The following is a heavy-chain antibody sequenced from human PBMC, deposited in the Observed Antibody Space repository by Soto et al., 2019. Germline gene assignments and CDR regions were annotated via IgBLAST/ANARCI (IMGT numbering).Heavy chain of an antibody. CDR1: GFTFSDYY. V-gene: IGHV3-11*06. CDR3: ARDGFEYSSSSTFDY. CDR2: ISSSSSYT. D-gene: IGHD6-6*01. J-gene: IGHJ4*02. Sequence: PGGSLRLSCAASGFTFSDYYMSWIRQAPGKGLEWVSYISSSSSYTNYADSVKGRFTISRDNAKNSLYLQMNSLRAEDTAVYYCARDGFEYSSSSTFDYWGQGTLVTVSS.